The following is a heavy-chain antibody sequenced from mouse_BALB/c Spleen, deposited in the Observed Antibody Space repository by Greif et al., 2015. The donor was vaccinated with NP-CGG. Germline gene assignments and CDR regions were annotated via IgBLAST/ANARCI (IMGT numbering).Heavy chain of an antibody. CDR3: ARLSDPWYFDV. V-gene: IGHV14-3*02. Sequence: VQLQQSGAELVKPGASVKLSCTASGFNVKDTYMHWVKQRPEQGLEWIGRIDPANGNTKYDPKFQGKATITADTSSNTAYLQLSSLTSEDTAVYYCARLSDPWYFDVWGAGTTVTVSS. CDR1: GFNVKDTY. CDR2: IDPANGNT. J-gene: IGHJ1*01. D-gene: IGHD1-3*01.